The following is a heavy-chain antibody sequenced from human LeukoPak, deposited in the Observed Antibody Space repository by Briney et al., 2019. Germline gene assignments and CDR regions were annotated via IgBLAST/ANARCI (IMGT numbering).Heavy chain of an antibody. D-gene: IGHD4-23*01. Sequence: ASVKVSCKASGYTFTSYAMNWVRQTPGQGLEWMGWINTNTGNPTYAQGFTGRFVFSLDTSVSTAYLQISSLKAEDTAVYYCARGPFNGGNENWFDPWGQGTLVTVSS. CDR1: GYTFTSYA. CDR2: INTNTGNP. CDR3: ARGPFNGGNENWFDP. V-gene: IGHV7-4-1*02. J-gene: IGHJ5*02.